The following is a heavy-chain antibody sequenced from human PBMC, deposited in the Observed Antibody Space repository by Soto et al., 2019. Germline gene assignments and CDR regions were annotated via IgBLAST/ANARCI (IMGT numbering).Heavy chain of an antibody. CDR3: AKSGVSTADY. D-gene: IGHD6-6*01. CDR1: GFTFSSYG. J-gene: IGHJ4*02. Sequence: QVQLVESGGGVVQPGRSLRLSCAASGFTFSSYGMHWVRQAPGKGLEWVAVISYDGMNKYYADSVKGRFTISRDNSKNTLYLQMNSLRAEDTAVYYCAKSGVSTADYWGQGILVTVSS. V-gene: IGHV3-30*18. CDR2: ISYDGMNK.